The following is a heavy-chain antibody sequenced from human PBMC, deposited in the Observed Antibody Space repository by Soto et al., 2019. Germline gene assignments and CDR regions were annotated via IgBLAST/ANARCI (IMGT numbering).Heavy chain of an antibody. D-gene: IGHD2-8*01. V-gene: IGHV3-23*01. J-gene: IGHJ4*02. CDR3: AKLRDFVVLPAGILDY. CDR1: GFTFSSYS. CDR2: ISGSGNTT. Sequence: GGSLRLSCAASGFTFSSYSMNWVRQAPGKGLEWVSYISGSGNTTYYAPSVKGRFTISRDDFRNTLYLQMNSLRTEDTAIYYCAKLRDFVVLPAGILDYWGPGTLVTVSS.